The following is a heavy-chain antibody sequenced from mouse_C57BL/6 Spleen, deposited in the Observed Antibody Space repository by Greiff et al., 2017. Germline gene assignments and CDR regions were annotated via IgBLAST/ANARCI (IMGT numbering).Heavy chain of an antibody. J-gene: IGHJ2*01. CDR3: ARPVVARGYFDY. Sequence: EVQLQQSGPVLVKPGASVKMSCKASGYTFTDYYMNWVKQSHGKSLEWIGVINPYNGGTSYNQKFKGKATLTVDKSSSTAYMELNSLTSEDSAVYYCARPVVARGYFDYWGQGTTLTVSS. V-gene: IGHV1-19*01. D-gene: IGHD1-1*01. CDR1: GYTFTDYY. CDR2: INPYNGGT.